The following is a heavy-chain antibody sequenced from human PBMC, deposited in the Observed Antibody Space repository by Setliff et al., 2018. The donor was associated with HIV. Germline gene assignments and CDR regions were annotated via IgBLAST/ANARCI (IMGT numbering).Heavy chain of an antibody. V-gene: IGHV1-46*01. CDR1: GYTFTSYY. J-gene: IGHJ4*02. CDR3: ARADYGDHLDY. Sequence: GASVKVSCKASGYTFTSYYMHWVRQAPGQGLEWMGIINPSGGSTSYAQKFQGRVTINADESTSTAYMELSRLSSDDTAVYYCARADYGDHLDYWGQGILVTVSS. D-gene: IGHD4-17*01. CDR2: INPSGGST.